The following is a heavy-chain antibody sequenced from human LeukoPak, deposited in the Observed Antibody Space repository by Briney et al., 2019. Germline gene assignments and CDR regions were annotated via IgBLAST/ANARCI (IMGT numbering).Heavy chain of an antibody. V-gene: IGHV4-59*01. Sequence: SETLSLTCTVSGGSISSYYWSWVRQPPGKGLEWVGDIYYSGSTNYNPSLKSRVTISVDTSKNQFSLKLNSVTAADTAVYYCASGSIAVAGTPYFDYWGQGTLVTVSS. CDR2: IYYSGST. D-gene: IGHD6-19*01. J-gene: IGHJ4*02. CDR1: GGSISSYY. CDR3: ASGSIAVAGTPYFDY.